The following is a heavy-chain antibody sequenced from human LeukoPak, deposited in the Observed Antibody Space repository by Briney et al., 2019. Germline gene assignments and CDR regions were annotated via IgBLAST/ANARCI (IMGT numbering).Heavy chain of an antibody. CDR1: GGSISSYY. V-gene: IGHV4-4*07. D-gene: IGHD1-26*01. J-gene: IGHJ3*02. Sequence: SETLSLTCTVSGGSISSYYWSWIRQPAGKGLEWIGRIYTSGSTNYNPSLKSRVTMSVDTSKYQFSLKLSSVTAADTAVYYCARAPTMVGATGGSDAFDIWGQGTMVTVSS. CDR3: ARAPTMVGATGGSDAFDI. CDR2: IYTSGST.